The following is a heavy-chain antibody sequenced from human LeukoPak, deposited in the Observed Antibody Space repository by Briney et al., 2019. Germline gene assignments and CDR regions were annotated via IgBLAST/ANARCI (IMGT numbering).Heavy chain of an antibody. CDR2: IYGGGNT. J-gene: IGHJ4*02. Sequence: PGGSLRLSCAASEFTVSSNYMSWARQAPGKGLEWVSDIYGGGNTYYADSVKGRVTISRDNSKNTLYLQMNSLRAEDTAVYYCARVESGNYYNYWGQGTLITVSS. CDR1: EFTVSSNY. CDR3: ARVESGNYYNY. V-gene: IGHV3-66*01. D-gene: IGHD1-26*01.